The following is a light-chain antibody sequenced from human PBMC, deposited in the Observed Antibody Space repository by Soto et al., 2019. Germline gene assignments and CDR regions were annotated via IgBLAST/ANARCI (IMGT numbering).Light chain of an antibody. J-gene: IGKJ4*01. V-gene: IGKV1-12*01. CDR1: ESIRTW. Sequence: DINMSQTPATLSAHIGDRVRIACRASESIRTWLAWYQHKPGKAPKFLIYDASSLQSGVPSRFSGSGSGTTFTLTINYLQPEDFASYFCQQANRFPVTVGGGTKV. CDR2: DAS. CDR3: QQANRFPVT.